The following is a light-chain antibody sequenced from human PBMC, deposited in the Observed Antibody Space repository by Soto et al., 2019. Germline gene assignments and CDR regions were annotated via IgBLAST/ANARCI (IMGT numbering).Light chain of an antibody. J-gene: IGLJ1*01. CDR1: SSDVGGYNF. CDR2: DVS. CDR3: SSYTSSSTRV. Sequence: QPASVSGSPGQSITISCTGTSSDVGGYNFVSWYQQHPGKAPKLLIYDVSYRPSGVSNRFSGSKSGNTASLTISGLQAEDEADYYCSSYTSSSTRVFGTETKLTVL. V-gene: IGLV2-14*01.